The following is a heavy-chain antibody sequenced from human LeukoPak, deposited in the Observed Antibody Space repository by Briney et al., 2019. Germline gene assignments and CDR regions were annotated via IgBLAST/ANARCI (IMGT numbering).Heavy chain of an antibody. D-gene: IGHD3-10*01. CDR2: IKSKTDGGTT. J-gene: IGHJ6*02. Sequence: GGSLRLSCAASGFTFSNAWMSWVRQAPGEGLEWVGRIKSKTDGGTTDYAAPVKGRFTISRDDSKNTLYLQMNSLKTEDTAVYYCTTPRGFGELYYYYYYGMDVWGQGTTVTVSS. CDR3: TTPRGFGELYYYYYYGMDV. V-gene: IGHV3-15*01. CDR1: GFTFSNAW.